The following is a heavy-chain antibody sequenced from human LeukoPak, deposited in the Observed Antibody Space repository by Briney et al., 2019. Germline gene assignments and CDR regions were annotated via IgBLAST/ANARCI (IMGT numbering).Heavy chain of an antibody. J-gene: IGHJ6*02. Sequence: PGGSLRLSCAASGFTVSSNYMSWVRQAPGKGLEWVSYISSSSSTIYYADSVKGRFTISRDNAKNSLYLQMNSLRAEDTAVYYCYSLVVVPAEYGMDVWGQGTTVTVSS. CDR1: GFTVSSNY. CDR3: YSLVVVPAEYGMDV. V-gene: IGHV3-48*01. CDR2: ISSSSSTI. D-gene: IGHD2-2*01.